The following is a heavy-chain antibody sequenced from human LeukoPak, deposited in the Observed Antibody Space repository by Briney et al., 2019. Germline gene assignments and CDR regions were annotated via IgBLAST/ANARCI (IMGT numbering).Heavy chain of an antibody. CDR2: ISSNGGGP. CDR3: VRQLAVPGPGYFDL. V-gene: IGHV3-64D*06. Sequence: GGSLRLSCSASGFTFSSYAMHWVRQAPGKGLEYVSAISSNGGGPYYADSVKGRFTISRDNSKNTLYLQMSSPRAEDTAVYYCVRQLAVPGPGYFDLWGRGTLVTVSS. J-gene: IGHJ2*01. D-gene: IGHD6-19*01. CDR1: GFTFSSYA.